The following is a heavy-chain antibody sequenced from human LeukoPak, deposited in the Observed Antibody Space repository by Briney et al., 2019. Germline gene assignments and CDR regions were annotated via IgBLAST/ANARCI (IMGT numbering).Heavy chain of an antibody. CDR2: IWADGSKK. CDR1: GLTFSRYG. CDR3: ARSGFFWSGYQPPDY. V-gene: IGHV3-33*01. Sequence: GWSLRLSCAASGLTFSRYGMHWVRQAPGEGLEWVAVIWADGSKKIYAGSVKGRFTISKDTSKNTLSLQMNSLRTDDTAVYYCARSGFFWSGYQPPDYWGQGTLVTVSS. D-gene: IGHD3-3*01. J-gene: IGHJ4*02.